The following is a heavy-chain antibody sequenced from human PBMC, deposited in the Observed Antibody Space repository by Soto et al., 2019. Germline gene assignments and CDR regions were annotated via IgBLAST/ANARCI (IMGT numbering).Heavy chain of an antibody. V-gene: IGHV1-2*02. CDR1: GYTFTGYY. CDR3: AREGCSGGSCYLGNWFDP. CDR2: INPNSGGT. D-gene: IGHD2-15*01. Sequence: ASVKVSCKASGYTFTGYYMHWVRQAPGQGLEWMEWINPNSGGTNYAQKFQGRVTMTRDTSISTAYMELSRLRSNDTAVYYCAREGCSGGSCYLGNWFDPWGQGTLVTVSS. J-gene: IGHJ5*02.